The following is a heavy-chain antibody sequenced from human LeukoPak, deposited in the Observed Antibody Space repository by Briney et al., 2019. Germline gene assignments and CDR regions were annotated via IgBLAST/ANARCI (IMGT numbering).Heavy chain of an antibody. CDR3: VKGRSGTYYFDS. Sequence: GGSLRLSCAASGFAFSSSGMHWVRQAPGKGLQWVAFIRYDGSIKSYAASLKGRLTISRDDSKNTLYLQMDSLTADDTAVYYCVKGRSGTYYFDSWGQGTLVTVSS. D-gene: IGHD1-26*01. CDR1: GFAFSSSG. V-gene: IGHV3-30*02. CDR2: IRYDGSIK. J-gene: IGHJ4*02.